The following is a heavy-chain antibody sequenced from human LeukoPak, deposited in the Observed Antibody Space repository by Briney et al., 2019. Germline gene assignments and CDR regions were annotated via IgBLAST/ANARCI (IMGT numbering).Heavy chain of an antibody. Sequence: GGSLRLSCVGSGFTFTTYWMSWVRQAPGKGLEWVSYINLNSRTIDYADSVKGRFTISRDNSKNTLYLQMNSLRAEDTAVYYCANQGSSGYRIRPHFLDYWGQGTLVTVSS. CDR2: INLNSRTI. V-gene: IGHV3-23*01. D-gene: IGHD3-22*01. J-gene: IGHJ4*02. CDR3: ANQGSSGYRIRPHFLDY. CDR1: GFTFTTYW.